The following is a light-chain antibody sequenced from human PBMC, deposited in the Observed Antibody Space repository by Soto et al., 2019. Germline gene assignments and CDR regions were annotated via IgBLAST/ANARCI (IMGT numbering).Light chain of an antibody. CDR2: EVS. J-gene: IGLJ3*02. CDR3: SSYANSNNLV. Sequence: SALTQPPSASGSPGQSVTISCTGTSSDVGGYTYVSWYQQHPGKAPKLMIYEVSQRPSGVPDRFSGSKSGNTASLTVSGLQAEDEADYYCSSYANSNNLVFGGGTKLTVL. CDR1: SSDVGGYTY. V-gene: IGLV2-8*01.